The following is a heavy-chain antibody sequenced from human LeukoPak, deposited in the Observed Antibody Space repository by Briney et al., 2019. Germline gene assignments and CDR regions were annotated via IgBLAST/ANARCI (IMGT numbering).Heavy chain of an antibody. V-gene: IGHV1-69*05. CDR2: IIPIFGTA. CDR3: ARALIAARQGYSWFDP. D-gene: IGHD6-6*01. J-gene: IGHJ5*02. CDR1: GGTFSSYA. Sequence: SVKVSCKASGGTFSSYAISWVRQAPGQGLEWMGGIIPIFGTANYAQKFQGRVTITTDESTSTAYMELSSLRSEDTAVYYCARALIAARQGYSWFDPWGQGTLVTVSS.